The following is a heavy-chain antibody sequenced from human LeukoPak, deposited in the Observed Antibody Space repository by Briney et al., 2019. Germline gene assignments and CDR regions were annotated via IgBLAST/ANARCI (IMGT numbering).Heavy chain of an antibody. Sequence: PSETLSLTCTVSGGSIRSYYWSWIRQPPGKGLEWIGYIYYSGSTNYNPSLKSRVTISVDTSRNQLSLRLSSVTAADTALYYCAKGISSNWYSVVPWGQGTLVTVSS. CDR2: IYYSGST. CDR3: AKGISSNWYSVVP. V-gene: IGHV4-59*01. D-gene: IGHD6-13*01. J-gene: IGHJ5*02. CDR1: GGSIRSYY.